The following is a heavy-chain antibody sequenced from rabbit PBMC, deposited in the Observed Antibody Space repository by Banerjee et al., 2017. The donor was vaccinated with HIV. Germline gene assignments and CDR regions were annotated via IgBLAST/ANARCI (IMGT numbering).Heavy chain of an antibody. CDR1: GFSFSGSYY. CDR3: ARRHFGGFKF. CDR2: MDDDSSGST. D-gene: IGHD5-1*01. J-gene: IGHJ6*01. Sequence: QSLEESGGDLVKPGASLTLTCTASGFSFSGSYYMCWVRQAPGKGLEWIACMDDDSSGSTWYASWVNGRFTISKTSSTTVDLKMTSLTAADTATYFCARRHFGGFKFWGQGTLVTVS. V-gene: IGHV1S40*01.